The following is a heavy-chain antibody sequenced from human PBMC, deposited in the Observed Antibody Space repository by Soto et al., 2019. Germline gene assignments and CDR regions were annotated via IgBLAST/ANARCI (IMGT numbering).Heavy chain of an antibody. Sequence: GGSLRLSCAASGFKFSNYAMSWVRQAPGKGLEWVSLISATGGGTYYADSVKGRFTISRDNSKNTLYLQMNSLRAEDTAVYYCAKDLGGYSYGYYWGQGTLVTVSS. CDR1: GFKFSNYA. V-gene: IGHV3-23*01. J-gene: IGHJ4*02. CDR2: ISATGGGT. CDR3: AKDLGGYSYGYY. D-gene: IGHD5-18*01.